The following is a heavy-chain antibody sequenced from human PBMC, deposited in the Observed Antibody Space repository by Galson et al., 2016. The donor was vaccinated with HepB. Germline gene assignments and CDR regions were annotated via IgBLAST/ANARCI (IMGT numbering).Heavy chain of an antibody. CDR2: ISAGSRDT. V-gene: IGHV3-11*06. CDR3: TRGPCRSTNGPTSYYGMDV. J-gene: IGHJ6*02. CDR1: GFSFSDYY. D-gene: IGHD4-17*01. Sequence: SLRLSCAASGFSFSDYYMSWVRQAPGKGPEWISFISAGSRDTNYADSVRGRFTVSRDNANNQLYLQMNSLRAEDAAIYYCTRGPCRSTNGPTSYYGMDVWGQGASVTVSS.